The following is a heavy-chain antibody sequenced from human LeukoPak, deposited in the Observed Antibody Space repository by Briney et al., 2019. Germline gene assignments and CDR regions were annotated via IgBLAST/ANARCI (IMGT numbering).Heavy chain of an antibody. J-gene: IGHJ3*02. Sequence: GGSLRLSCAVSGFTLSSYEMNWVRQAPGKGPEWVSYISSSGSTIYYADSVKGRFTISRDNAKNPLILQMNSLRGEDTAVYYCARRFDTWGQGTVVTVSS. CDR1: GFTLSSYE. V-gene: IGHV3-48*03. CDR3: ARRFDT. CDR2: ISSSGSTI.